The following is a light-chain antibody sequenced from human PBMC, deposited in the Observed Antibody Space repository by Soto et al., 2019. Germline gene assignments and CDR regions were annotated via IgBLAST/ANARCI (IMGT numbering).Light chain of an antibody. J-gene: IGKJ4*01. Sequence: DIHMTQSLSSLSASVGYRVTITCRASQDVRRDLAWFQQKPGKAPKRLIYAASSLQSGVPSRFSGSGSGTEYTLTINSLQPEDFATYYCLQYTTFPFTFGGGTKVDIK. CDR3: LQYTTFPFT. CDR1: QDVRRD. V-gene: IGKV1-17*01. CDR2: AAS.